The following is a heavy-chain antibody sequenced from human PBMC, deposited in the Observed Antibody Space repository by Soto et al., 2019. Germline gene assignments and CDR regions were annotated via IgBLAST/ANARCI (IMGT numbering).Heavy chain of an antibody. D-gene: IGHD4-17*01. CDR3: ARIATYGNLLFDY. CDR1: GGSISSGGYY. Sequence: PSETLSLTCTVSGGSISSGGYYWSWIRQHPGKGLEWIGYIYYSGSTYYNPSLKSRVTISVDTSKNQFSLKLSSVTAADTAVYYCARIATYGNLLFDYWGQGTLVTVSS. CDR2: IYYSGST. V-gene: IGHV4-31*03. J-gene: IGHJ4*02.